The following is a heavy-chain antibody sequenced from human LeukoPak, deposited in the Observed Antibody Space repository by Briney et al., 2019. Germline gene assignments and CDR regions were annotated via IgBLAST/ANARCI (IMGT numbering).Heavy chain of an antibody. CDR1: GFTFSDDY. V-gene: IGHV3-23*01. CDR3: ATHFDADY. J-gene: IGHJ4*02. Sequence: GGSLRLSCAASGFTFSDDYMSWIRQAPGKGLEWVSGISGSSGTTYYADSVKGRFTVSRDNPKNTLYLQMSSLRAEDTAVYYCATHFDADYWGQGTLVTVSS. D-gene: IGHD3-9*01. CDR2: ISGSSGTT.